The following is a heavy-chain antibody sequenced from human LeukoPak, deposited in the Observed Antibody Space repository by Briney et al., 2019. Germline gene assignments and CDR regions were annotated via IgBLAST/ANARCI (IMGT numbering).Heavy chain of an antibody. Sequence: GGSLRLSCAASGFTFSNYWMHWVRQAPGKGLVWVSRINSDGINTSYADSVKGRFTISRDNAKNTLNLQMNSLRAEDTAVYYCAKNDFGSGCVGDYWGQGTLVTVSS. J-gene: IGHJ4*02. CDR1: GFTFSNYW. V-gene: IGHV3-74*01. D-gene: IGHD6-19*01. CDR3: AKNDFGSGCVGDY. CDR2: INSDGINT.